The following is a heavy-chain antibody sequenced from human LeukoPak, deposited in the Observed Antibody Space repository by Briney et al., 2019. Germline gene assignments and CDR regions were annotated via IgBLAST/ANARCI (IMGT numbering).Heavy chain of an antibody. Sequence: GGSLRLSCAASGFTFSSYAMHWVRQAPGKGLEWVAVISYDGSNKFYADSVKGRFTLSRDNSKSTLYLQMNSLRIEDTAVYYYGRGSVGFGELNYWGQGTLVTVSS. D-gene: IGHD3-10*01. CDR2: ISYDGSNK. CDR3: GRGSVGFGELNY. J-gene: IGHJ4*02. V-gene: IGHV3-30-3*01. CDR1: GFTFSSYA.